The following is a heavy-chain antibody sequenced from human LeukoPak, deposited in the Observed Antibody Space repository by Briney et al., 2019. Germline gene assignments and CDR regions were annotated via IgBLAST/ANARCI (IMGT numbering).Heavy chain of an antibody. CDR3: ARARITMVRGVSLYYFDY. V-gene: IGHV1-18*01. CDR1: GYTFTTYG. Sequence: ASVKVSCKSSGYTFTTYGITWVRQAPGQGLEWMGWISTDNGDTNYAQKFRGWVTMTRDTSISTAYMELRSLRSDDTAVYYCARARITMVRGVSLYYFDYWGQGTLVTVSS. CDR2: ISTDNGDT. J-gene: IGHJ4*02. D-gene: IGHD3-10*01.